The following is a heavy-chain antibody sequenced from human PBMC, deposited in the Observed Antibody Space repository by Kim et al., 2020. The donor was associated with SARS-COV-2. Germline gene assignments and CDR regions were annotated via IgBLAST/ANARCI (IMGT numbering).Heavy chain of an antibody. Sequence: SETLSLTCAVYGGSFSGYYWSWIRQPPGKGLECIGEINHSGSTNYNPSLKSRVTISVDTSKNQFSLKPSSVTAADTAVYYCARVSVSRSLSMVGDLYYYYYGMDVWGQGTTVTVSS. CDR2: INHSGST. CDR3: ARVSVSRSLSMVGDLYYYYYGMDV. J-gene: IGHJ6*02. CDR1: GGSFSGYY. V-gene: IGHV4-34*01. D-gene: IGHD3-10*01.